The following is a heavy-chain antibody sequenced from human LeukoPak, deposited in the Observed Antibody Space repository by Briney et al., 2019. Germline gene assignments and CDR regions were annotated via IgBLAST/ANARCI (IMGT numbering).Heavy chain of an antibody. J-gene: IGHJ4*02. Sequence: PRGSLRLSCAASGFTFSDHYMDWVRQAPGKGLEWVGRTRNKANSYTTEYAASVKGRFTTSRGDSKNSLYLQMNSLKTEDTAVYYCARDLGYYFDYWGQGTLVTVSS. D-gene: IGHD3-16*01. CDR3: ARDLGYYFDY. CDR2: TRNKANSYTT. CDR1: GFTFSDHY. V-gene: IGHV3-72*01.